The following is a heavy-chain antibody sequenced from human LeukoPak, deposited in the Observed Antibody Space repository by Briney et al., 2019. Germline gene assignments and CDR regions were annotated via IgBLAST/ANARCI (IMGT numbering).Heavy chain of an antibody. CDR1: GGSISSYY. CDR2: IYYSGST. J-gene: IGHJ4*02. V-gene: IGHV4-59*08. CDR3: ARGRDGYNYFDY. Sequence: SETLSLTCTVSGGSISSYYWSWIRQPPGKGLEWIGYIYYSGSTNYNPSLKSRVTISVDTSKNQFSLKLSSVTAADTAVYYCARGRDGYNYFDYWDQGTLVTVSS. D-gene: IGHD5-24*01.